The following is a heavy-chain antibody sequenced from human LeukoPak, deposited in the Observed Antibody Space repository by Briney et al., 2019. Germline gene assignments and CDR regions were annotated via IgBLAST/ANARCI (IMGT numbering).Heavy chain of an antibody. CDR1: GGSISSYY. D-gene: IGHD7-27*01. V-gene: IGHV4-59*12. J-gene: IGHJ4*02. Sequence: ASETLSLTCTVSGGSISSYYWSWIRQPPGKGLEWIGYIYYSGSTNYNPSLKSRVTISVDTSKNQFSLKLSSVTAADTAVYYCARLNTNWGFQVDHWGQGTLVTVSS. CDR2: IYYSGST. CDR3: ARLNTNWGFQVDH.